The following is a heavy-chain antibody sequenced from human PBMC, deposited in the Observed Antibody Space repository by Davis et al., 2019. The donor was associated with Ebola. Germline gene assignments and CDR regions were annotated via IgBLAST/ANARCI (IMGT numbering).Heavy chain of an antibody. D-gene: IGHD3-16*02. Sequence: AASVKVSCKASGYIFTNHAMNWLRQAPGQGLEWMGWINTNTGNPTYAQGFTGRFVFSLDTSVSTAYLQINSLKAEDTAVYYCARDLDDIFGGVIVIGGDAFDIWGQGTVVTVSS. CDR3: ARDLDDIFGGVIVIGGDAFDI. V-gene: IGHV7-4-1*02. CDR1: GYIFTNHA. CDR2: INTNTGNP. J-gene: IGHJ3*02.